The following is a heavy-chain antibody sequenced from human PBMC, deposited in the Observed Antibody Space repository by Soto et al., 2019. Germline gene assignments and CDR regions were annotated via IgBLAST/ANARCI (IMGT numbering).Heavy chain of an antibody. J-gene: IGHJ6*02. D-gene: IGHD2-2*01. V-gene: IGHV1-18*04. CDR2: ISAYNGNT. CDR1: GYTFTSYG. Sequence: ASVKVSCKASGYTFTSYGISWVRQAPGQGLEWMGWISAYNGNTNYAQKLQGRVTMTTDTSTSTAYMELRSLRSDDTAAYYCAREVVVPAEHYYGMDVWGQGTTVTVSS. CDR3: AREVVVPAEHYYGMDV.